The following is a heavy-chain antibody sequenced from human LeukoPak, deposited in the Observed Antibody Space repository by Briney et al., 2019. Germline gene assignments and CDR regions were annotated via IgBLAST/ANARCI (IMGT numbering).Heavy chain of an antibody. J-gene: IGHJ6*04. V-gene: IGHV3-20*04. CDR2: INWHGGST. CDR3: AELGITMIGGV. CDR1: GFTFDDYD. Sequence: PGGSLRLSCAASGFTFDDYDMSWVRQAPGKGLEWVSNINWHGGSTNYADSVKGRFTISRDNAKNSLHLQMNSLRAEDTAVYYCAELGITMIGGVWGKGTTVTISS. D-gene: IGHD3-10*02.